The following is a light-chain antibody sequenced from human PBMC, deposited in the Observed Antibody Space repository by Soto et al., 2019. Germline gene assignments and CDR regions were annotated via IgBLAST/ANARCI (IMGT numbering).Light chain of an antibody. CDR3: SSYRSSSTYVV. J-gene: IGLJ2*01. V-gene: IGLV2-14*01. CDR1: SSDVGGYNY. Sequence: QSALTQPASVSGSPGQSITISCTGNSSDVGGYNYVSWYQQHPGKAPKLMIYDVSNRPSGVSNRFSGSKSGNTASLTISGLQAEDEADYYCSSYRSSSTYVVFGGGTKLTVL. CDR2: DVS.